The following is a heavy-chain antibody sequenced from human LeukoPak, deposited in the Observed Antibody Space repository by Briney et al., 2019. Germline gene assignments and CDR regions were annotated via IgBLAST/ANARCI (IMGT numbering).Heavy chain of an antibody. CDR1: GASIRSGDYY. V-gene: IGHV4-30-4*01. J-gene: IGHJ3*02. CDR3: ARDCSGGSCYGAFEI. D-gene: IGHD2-15*01. Sequence: SETLSLTCTVSGASIRSGDYYWSWIRQPPGKGLEWIGYIYDSGSTYYNPSLKSRITISVNTSENRFSLKLSSVTATDTAVYYCARDCSGGSCYGAFEIWGQGTMVTVSS. CDR2: IYDSGST.